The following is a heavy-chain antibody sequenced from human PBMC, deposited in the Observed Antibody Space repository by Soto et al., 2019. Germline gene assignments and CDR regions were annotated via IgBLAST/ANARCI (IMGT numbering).Heavy chain of an antibody. Sequence: QVQLVESGGGVVQPGRSLRLSCAGSGFTFINYGLHWVRQAPGKGPEWVAAISYDGSNEYYADSVKGRFTISRDKSKNMLYLQMDSLRPEDTAVYYCAKDGAPRYCTRSSCHPAGAYWGQGTLVTVSS. CDR2: ISYDGSNE. J-gene: IGHJ4*02. CDR1: GFTFINYG. CDR3: AKDGAPRYCTRSSCHPAGAY. V-gene: IGHV3-30*18. D-gene: IGHD2-15*01.